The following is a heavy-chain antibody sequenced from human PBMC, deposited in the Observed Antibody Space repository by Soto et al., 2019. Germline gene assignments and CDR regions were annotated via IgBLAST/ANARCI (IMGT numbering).Heavy chain of an antibody. D-gene: IGHD3-22*01. Sequence: PSQTLSLTCAISGDSVSSNSAAWNWIRQSPSRGLEWLGRTYYRSKWYNDYAVSVKSRITINPDTSKNQFSLQLNSVTPEDTAMYYCARGSYYDSSGYFPFNYYYYGMDVWGQGTTVTVSS. CDR3: ARGSYYDSSGYFPFNYYYYGMDV. V-gene: IGHV6-1*01. J-gene: IGHJ6*02. CDR2: TYYRSKWYN. CDR1: GDSVSSNSAA.